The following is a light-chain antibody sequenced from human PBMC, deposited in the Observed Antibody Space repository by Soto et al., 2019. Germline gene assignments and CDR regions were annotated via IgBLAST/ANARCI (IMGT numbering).Light chain of an antibody. CDR3: CSDAGTSSYL. V-gene: IGLV2-23*02. J-gene: IGLJ1*01. Sequence: QSVLTQPASVSGSPRQSITISYTRTNSDLGSFNFVSWYQQHPGKAPKVMIYEVAKRPSGISDRFSGSKSGNTASLTISGLQVEDEADYYCCSDAGTSSYLFGTGTKVTVL. CDR1: NSDLGSFNF. CDR2: EVA.